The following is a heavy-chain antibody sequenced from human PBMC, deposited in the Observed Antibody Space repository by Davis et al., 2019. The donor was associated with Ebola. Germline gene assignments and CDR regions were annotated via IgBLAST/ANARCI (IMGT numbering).Heavy chain of an antibody. J-gene: IGHJ4*02. CDR3: ASSFQTYYDFWSGYSTDY. CDR2: ISGSGGST. CDR1: GFSFSSYA. Sequence: GGSLRLSCAASGFSFSSYAMSWVRQAPGKGLEWVSTISGSGGSTYYSDSVKGRFTISRDNSKTTLYLQMNSLRAEDTAVYYCASSFQTYYDFWSGYSTDYWGQGTLVTVSS. D-gene: IGHD3-3*01. V-gene: IGHV3-23*01.